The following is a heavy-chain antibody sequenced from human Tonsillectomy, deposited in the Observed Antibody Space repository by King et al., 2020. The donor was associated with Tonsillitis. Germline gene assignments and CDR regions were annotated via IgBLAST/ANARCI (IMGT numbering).Heavy chain of an antibody. CDR3: VRRRVTAKSWYFDL. D-gene: IGHD2-21*02. V-gene: IGHV4-34*01. J-gene: IGHJ2*01. CDR1: GGSFSGYY. CDR2: INHSGST. Sequence: VQLQQWGAGLLKPSETLSLTCAVYGGSFSGYYWSWIRQPPGKGLEWIGEINHSGSTNYNPSLKSRVTISVDTSKNQFSLKLSSVTAADTAVYYCVRRRVTAKSWYFDLWGRGTLVTVSS.